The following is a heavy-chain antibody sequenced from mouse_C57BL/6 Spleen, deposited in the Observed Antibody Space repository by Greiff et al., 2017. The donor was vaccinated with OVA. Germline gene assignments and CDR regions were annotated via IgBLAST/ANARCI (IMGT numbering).Heavy chain of an antibody. CDR3: ARGGSTVVEGDY. J-gene: IGHJ2*01. V-gene: IGHV1-64*01. Sequence: QVQLQQPGAELVKPGASVTLSCKASGYTFTSYWMHWVKQRPGQGLEWIGMIHPNSGSTNYNEKFKSKATLTVDKSSSTAYMQLSSLTSEDSAVYYCARGGSTVVEGDYWGQGTTLTVSS. CDR1: GYTFTSYW. D-gene: IGHD1-1*01. CDR2: IHPNSGST.